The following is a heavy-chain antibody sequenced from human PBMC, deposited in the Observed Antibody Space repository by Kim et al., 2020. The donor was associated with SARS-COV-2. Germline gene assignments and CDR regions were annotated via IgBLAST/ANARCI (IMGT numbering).Heavy chain of an antibody. D-gene: IGHD3-9*01. V-gene: IGHV4-59*12. J-gene: IGHJ2*01. CDR1: GGSISSYY. CDR2: IYYSGST. CDR3: AGENYYDILTGYQDWYFDL. Sequence: SETLSLTCTVSGGSISSYYWSWIRQPPGKGLEWIGYIYYSGSTNYNPSLKSRVTISVDTSKNQFSLKLSSVTAADTAVYFCAGENYYDILTGYQDWYFDLWGRGTLVTVSS.